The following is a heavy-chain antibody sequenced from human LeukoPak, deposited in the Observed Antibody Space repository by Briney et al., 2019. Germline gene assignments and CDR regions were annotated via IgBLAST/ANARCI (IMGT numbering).Heavy chain of an antibody. CDR1: GFTFSSYA. V-gene: IGHV3-30*18. CDR3: AKEFASGYQDY. CDR2: ISYDGNNK. J-gene: IGHJ4*02. Sequence: PGGSLRLSCGASGFTFSSYAMHWVRQAPGKGLEWVALISYDGNNKYYLDSVKGRFTISRDNSKNTLYLQMNSLRAEDTAVYYCAKEFASGYQDYWGQGTLVTVSS. D-gene: IGHD3-3*01.